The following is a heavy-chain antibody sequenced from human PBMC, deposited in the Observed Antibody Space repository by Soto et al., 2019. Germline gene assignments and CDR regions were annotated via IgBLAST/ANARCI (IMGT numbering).Heavy chain of an antibody. Sequence: ESGGGLVQPGGSLRLSCAASGFTFSSYDMHWVRQATGKGLEWVSAIGTAGDTYYPGSVKGRFTISRENAKNSLYLQMNSLRAGDTAVYYCARDASGYYYRDWYFALWGRGTLVTVSS. D-gene: IGHD3-22*01. V-gene: IGHV3-13*01. J-gene: IGHJ2*01. CDR3: ARDASGYYYRDWYFAL. CDR1: GFTFSSYD. CDR2: IGTAGDT.